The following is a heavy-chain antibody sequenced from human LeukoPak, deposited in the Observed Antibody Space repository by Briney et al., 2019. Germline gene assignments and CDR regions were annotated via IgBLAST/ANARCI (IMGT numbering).Heavy chain of an antibody. V-gene: IGHV3-30*03. CDR2: ILHDGMQK. D-gene: IGHD3-10*01. J-gene: IGHJ6*03. Sequence: GGSLRLSRSASGFTFCIVDMHCARHAPDRGLEWLAEILHDGMQKNYVHSVKGRFSVSRDNSKNTLYLQMASLRAEDTAVYYCASIVLLWFGESLIAAENVDMDVWGKGTTVTVSS. CDR1: GFTFCIVD. CDR3: ASIVLLWFGESLIAAENVDMDV.